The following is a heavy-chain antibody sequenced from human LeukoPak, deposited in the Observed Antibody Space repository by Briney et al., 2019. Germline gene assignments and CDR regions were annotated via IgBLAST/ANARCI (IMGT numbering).Heavy chain of an antibody. CDR2: IKEEGSEG. V-gene: IGHV3-7*01. CDR3: ARGGAPGFYFDY. Sequence: PGGSLRLSCAASGFTFSDYWMTWVRQAPGKGLEWVANIKEEGSEGNYVDSVKGRFTVSRDNAKNSLYLQMNSLRAEDTAVYYCARGGAPGFYFDYWGQGSLVTVSS. CDR1: GFTFSDYW. D-gene: IGHD3-10*01. J-gene: IGHJ4*02.